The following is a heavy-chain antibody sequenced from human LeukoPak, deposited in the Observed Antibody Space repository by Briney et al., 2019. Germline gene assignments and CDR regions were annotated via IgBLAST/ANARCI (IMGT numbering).Heavy chain of an antibody. D-gene: IGHD2-2*01. J-gene: IGHJ5*02. CDR1: GYSISSGYY. CDR2: INHSGST. V-gene: IGHV4-38-2*02. CDR3: ARVRYCSSTSCP. Sequence: PSETLSLTCTVSGYSISSGYYWGWIRPPPGKGLEWIGEINHSGSTNYNPSLKSRVTISVDTSRKQFSLKLSSVTAADTAVYYCARVRYCSSTSCPWGQGTLVTVSS.